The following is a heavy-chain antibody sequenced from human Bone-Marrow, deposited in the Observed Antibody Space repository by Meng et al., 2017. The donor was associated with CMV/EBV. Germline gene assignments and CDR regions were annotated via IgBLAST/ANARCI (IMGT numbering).Heavy chain of an antibody. Sequence: GSLRLSCTVSGGSISSYYWSWIRQPPGRGLEWIGYIYYSGSTNYNPSLKSRVTISVDTSKNQFSLKLSSVTAADTAVYYCARAGRGRITIFDYWGQGTLVTVPS. V-gene: IGHV4-59*01. D-gene: IGHD3-3*01. CDR3: ARAGRGRITIFDY. CDR2: IYYSGST. J-gene: IGHJ4*02. CDR1: GGSISSYY.